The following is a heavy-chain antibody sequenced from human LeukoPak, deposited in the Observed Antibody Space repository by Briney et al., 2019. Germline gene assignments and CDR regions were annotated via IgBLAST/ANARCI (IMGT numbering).Heavy chain of an antibody. CDR1: GFTFSSYW. CDR3: ARDHGFYYYYMDV. CDR2: INSDGSST. Sequence: GGALRLSCAASGFTFSSYWMHWVGQAPGKGLVWVSRINSDGSSTRYADSVKGRFTISRDNAKNTLYLQINSLRTEDTAVYYCARDHGFYYYYMDVWGKGTTVTVSS. V-gene: IGHV3-74*01. D-gene: IGHD5-24*01. J-gene: IGHJ6*03.